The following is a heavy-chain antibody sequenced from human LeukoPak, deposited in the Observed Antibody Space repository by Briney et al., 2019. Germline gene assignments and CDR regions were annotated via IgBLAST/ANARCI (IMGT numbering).Heavy chain of an antibody. D-gene: IGHD3-10*02. J-gene: IGHJ6*04. CDR2: IYSDDST. CDR1: GFTVSSNY. CDR3: AELGITMIGGV. V-gene: IGHV3-66*01. Sequence: PGGSLRLSCVASGFTVSSNYMNWVRQAPGKGLELVSVIYSDDSTYYADSVKDRFTISRDISKNTLYLQLNSLRAEDTAVYYCAELGITMIGGVWGKGTTVTISS.